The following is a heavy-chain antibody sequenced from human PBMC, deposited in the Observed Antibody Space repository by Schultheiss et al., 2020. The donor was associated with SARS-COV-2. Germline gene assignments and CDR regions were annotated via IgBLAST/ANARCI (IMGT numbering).Heavy chain of an antibody. CDR1: GGSISSYY. J-gene: IGHJ2*01. D-gene: IGHD2-2*02. CDR2: IYYSGST. Sequence: SETLSLTCTVSGGSISSYYWSWIRQPPGKGLEWIGYIYYSGSTNYNPSLKSRVTISVDTSKNQFSLKLSSVTAADTAVYYCARLYCSSTSCYTRWGYFDLWGRGTLVTVSS. V-gene: IGHV4-59*08. CDR3: ARLYCSSTSCYTRWGYFDL.